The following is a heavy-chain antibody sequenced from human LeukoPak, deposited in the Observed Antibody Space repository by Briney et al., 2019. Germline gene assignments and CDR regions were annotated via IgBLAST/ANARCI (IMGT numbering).Heavy chain of an antibody. CDR3: ARARLWDYYDSSGYHNGAFDI. J-gene: IGHJ3*02. CDR1: GYTFTSYD. CDR2: MNPNSGNT. Sequence: ASVKVSCTASGYTFTSYDINWVRQATGQGLEWMGWMNPNSGNTGYAQKFQGRVTMTRNTSISTAYMEPSRLRSDDTAVYYCARARLWDYYDSSGYHNGAFDIWGQGTMVSVSS. V-gene: IGHV1-8*01. D-gene: IGHD3-22*01.